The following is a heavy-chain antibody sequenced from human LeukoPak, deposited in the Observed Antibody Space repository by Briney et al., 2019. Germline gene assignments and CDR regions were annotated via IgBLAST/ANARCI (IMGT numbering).Heavy chain of an antibody. D-gene: IGHD3-9*01. Sequence: GGSLRLSCAGSGFTVSTNFMSWVRQAPGKGLEWVSYISSSSSTIYYADSVKGRFTISRDNAKNSLYLQMNSLRDEDTAVYYCARDRASYDILTGYYTDGFDYWGQGTLVTVSS. J-gene: IGHJ4*02. V-gene: IGHV3-48*02. CDR3: ARDRASYDILTGYYTDGFDY. CDR2: ISSSSSTI. CDR1: GFTVSTNF.